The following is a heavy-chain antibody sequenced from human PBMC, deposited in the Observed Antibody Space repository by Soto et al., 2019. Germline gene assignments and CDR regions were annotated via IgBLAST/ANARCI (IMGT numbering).Heavy chain of an antibody. CDR2: ISPYNGRT. D-gene: IGHD5-18*01. J-gene: IGHJ6*03. CDR1: GYSFTSYG. Sequence: QVHLVQSGSDVEKPGASVKVSCKASGYSFTSYGIGWVRQVPGQGPEWMGWISPYNGRTNYAQSVKGRVVMTTDISTNTVYLELRSLRSDDSAIYYCGRCRTDSYAMDVWGKGTTVTVSS. V-gene: IGHV1-18*01. CDR3: GRCRTDSYAMDV.